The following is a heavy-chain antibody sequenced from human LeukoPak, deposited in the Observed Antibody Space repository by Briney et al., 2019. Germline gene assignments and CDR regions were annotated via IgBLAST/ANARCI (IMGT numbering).Heavy chain of an antibody. D-gene: IGHD4-17*01. V-gene: IGHV4-4*02. Sequence: SETLSLTCAVSGGSISSSNWWSWVRQPPGKGLEWIGEIYHSGSTNYNPSLKSRVTISIDMSKNQFSLKLSSVTAADTAIYYCASGDLYYFDYWGQGTLVTVSS. CDR3: ASGDLYYFDY. J-gene: IGHJ4*02. CDR2: IYHSGST. CDR1: GGSISSSNW.